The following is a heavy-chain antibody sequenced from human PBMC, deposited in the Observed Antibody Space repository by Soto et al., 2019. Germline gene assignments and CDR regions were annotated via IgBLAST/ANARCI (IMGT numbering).Heavy chain of an antibody. D-gene: IGHD6-6*01. CDR3: AKDGGESSSSVYYYYYGMDV. CDR2: ISGSGGST. Sequence: GGSLRLSCAAAGFTFSSYAMSWVRKDTGKGLEWVSAISGSGGSTYYADSVKGRFTISRDNSKNTLYLQMNSLRAEDTAVYYCAKDGGESSSSVYYYYYGMDVWGQGTTVTVSS. V-gene: IGHV3-23*01. J-gene: IGHJ6*02. CDR1: GFTFSSYA.